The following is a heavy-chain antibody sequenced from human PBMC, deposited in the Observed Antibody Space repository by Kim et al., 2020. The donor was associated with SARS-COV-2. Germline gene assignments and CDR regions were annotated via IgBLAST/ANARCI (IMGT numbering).Heavy chain of an antibody. CDR1: GFTFTNYV. D-gene: IGHD2-2*01. CDR3: GRGEIGYCSRTTCFDGFDI. Sequence: ASVKVSCKASGFTFTNYVIHWVRQAPGQRLEWMGWINAGNGNTKYSQKFQGRVTITKDSSASAAYMELSSLGSEDTAIYYCGRGEIGYCSRTTCFDGFDIWGQGTMVTVSS. V-gene: IGHV1-3*01. CDR2: INAGNGNT. J-gene: IGHJ3*02.